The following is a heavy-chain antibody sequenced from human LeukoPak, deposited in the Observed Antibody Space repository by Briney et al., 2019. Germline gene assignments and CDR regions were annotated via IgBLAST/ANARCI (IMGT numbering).Heavy chain of an antibody. J-gene: IGHJ6*02. Sequence: GGSLRLSCAASGFTFSSYSMNWVRQAPGKGLEWVSSISSSSSYIYYADSVKGRFTISRDNAKNSLYLQMNSLRAEDTAVYYCARAPGYCTNGVCSAGYYGMGVWGQGTTVTVSS. CDR1: GFTFSSYS. V-gene: IGHV3-21*01. D-gene: IGHD2-8*01. CDR2: ISSSSSYI. CDR3: ARAPGYCTNGVCSAGYYGMGV.